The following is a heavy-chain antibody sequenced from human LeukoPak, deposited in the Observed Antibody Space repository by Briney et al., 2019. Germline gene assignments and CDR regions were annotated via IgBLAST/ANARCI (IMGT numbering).Heavy chain of an antibody. V-gene: IGHV3-48*02. Sequence: GGSLRLSCAASGFTFSSFSMNWVRQAPEKGLEWVSYFSTSSGTISYADSVKGRFTISRDDAKNSLYLQMNSLRDEDTAVYYCARDKDFGFDYWGQGTLVTVSS. CDR1: GFTFSSFS. D-gene: IGHD3-10*01. CDR3: ARDKDFGFDY. J-gene: IGHJ4*02. CDR2: FSTSSGTI.